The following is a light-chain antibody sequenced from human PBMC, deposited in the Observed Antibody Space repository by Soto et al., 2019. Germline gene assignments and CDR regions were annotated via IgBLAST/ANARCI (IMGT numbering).Light chain of an antibody. CDR2: GAS. J-gene: IGKJ1*01. V-gene: IGKV3-20*01. Sequence: EIVLTQSPGTLSLSPGERATLSCRARQTVSSTYLAWYQRKPGQAPRLLLYGASTRATGIPDGFSGSGSGTDVTLTIGRLEPEDFAVYYCPQYGSSPSTFGQGTKVEI. CDR1: QTVSSTY. CDR3: PQYGSSPST.